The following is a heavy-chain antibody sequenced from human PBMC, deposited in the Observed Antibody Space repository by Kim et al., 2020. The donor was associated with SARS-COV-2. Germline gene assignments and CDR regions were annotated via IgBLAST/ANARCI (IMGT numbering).Heavy chain of an antibody. CDR2: INAGNGNT. Sequence: ASVKVSCKASGYTFTSYAMHWVRQAPGQRLEWMGWINAGNGNTKYSQKFQGRVTITRDTSASTAYMELSSLRSEDTAVYYCARGEYSYGSIPWFDPWGQGTLVTVSS. V-gene: IGHV1-3*01. CDR3: ARGEYSYGSIPWFDP. J-gene: IGHJ5*02. D-gene: IGHD5-18*01. CDR1: GYTFTSYA.